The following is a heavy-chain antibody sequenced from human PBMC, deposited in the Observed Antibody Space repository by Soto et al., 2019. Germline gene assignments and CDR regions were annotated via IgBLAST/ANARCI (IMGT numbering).Heavy chain of an antibody. J-gene: IGHJ6*02. CDR1: GGSVSSGSYY. CDR2: IYYSGTT. Sequence: VQLQESGPGLVKPSETLSLTCTVSGGSVSSGSYYWSWIRQPPGKGLEWIGYIYYSGTTNYNPSHKRRVTMTVDTSKNQFSLRLNSVTAADTAVYYCARDRYCGGDGYYDQYYGMDVWGQGTTVTVSS. D-gene: IGHD2-21*02. V-gene: IGHV4-61*01. CDR3: ARDRYCGGDGYYDQYYGMDV.